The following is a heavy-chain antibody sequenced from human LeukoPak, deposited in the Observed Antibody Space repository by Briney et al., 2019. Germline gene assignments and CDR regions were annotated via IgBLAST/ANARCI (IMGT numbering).Heavy chain of an antibody. V-gene: IGHV1-46*01. CDR1: GYTFTSYY. Sequence: ASVKVSFKASGYTFTSYYMHWVRQAPGQGLEWMGIINPSGGSTSYAQKFQGRVTMTRDTSTSTVYIELSSLRSEDTAVYYCARGGRNPTSNGWLASWGQGTLVTVSS. J-gene: IGHJ5*02. CDR2: INPSGGST. D-gene: IGHD6-19*01. CDR3: ARGGRNPTSNGWLAS.